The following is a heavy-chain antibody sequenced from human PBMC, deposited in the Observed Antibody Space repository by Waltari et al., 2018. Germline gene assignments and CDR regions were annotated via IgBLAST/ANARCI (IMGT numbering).Heavy chain of an antibody. CDR3: ARDPGSGRYFDY. J-gene: IGHJ4*02. Sequence: EVQLVESGGGLVKPGGSLRLSCAASGFSFRSYRRGWVRQAPGKGLQWVSTISSTSSYIYDTDSLRGRFAISRDNARDSLYLQMNSLRAEDTAVYYCARDPGSGRYFDYWGQGTLVTVSS. V-gene: IGHV3-21*02. D-gene: IGHD1-26*01. CDR1: GFSFRSYR. CDR2: ISSTSSYI.